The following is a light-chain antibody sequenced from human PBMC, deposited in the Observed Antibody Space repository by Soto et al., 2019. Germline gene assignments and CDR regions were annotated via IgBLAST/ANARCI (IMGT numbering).Light chain of an antibody. CDR2: AAS. CDR3: QQSYSALLT. V-gene: IGKV1-39*01. Sequence: DIQMTQSPSSLSASVGDRVTITCRASQSVTTYLNWCQQKPGRAPKLLICAASRLQSGVPSSFSGSGSGTDLTLTISSLQPEDFATCYCQQSYSALLTFGGGTKVDIK. J-gene: IGKJ4*01. CDR1: QSVTTY.